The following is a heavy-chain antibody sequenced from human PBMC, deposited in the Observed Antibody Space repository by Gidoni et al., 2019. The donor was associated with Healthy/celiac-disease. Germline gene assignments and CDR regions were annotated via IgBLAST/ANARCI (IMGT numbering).Heavy chain of an antibody. Sequence: VSAISGSGGSTYYADSVKGRFTISRDNSKNTLYLQVNSLRAEDTAVYYCAKIWDSSGYYSSFDYWGQGTLVTVSS. CDR2: ISGSGGST. V-gene: IGHV3-23*01. D-gene: IGHD3-22*01. CDR3: AKIWDSSGYYSSFDY. J-gene: IGHJ4*02.